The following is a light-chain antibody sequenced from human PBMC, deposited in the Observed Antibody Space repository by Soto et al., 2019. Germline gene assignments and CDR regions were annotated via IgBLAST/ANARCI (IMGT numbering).Light chain of an antibody. Sequence: EIVLTQSPATLSLSPGERATLSCRASQSITRYLAWYQQRPGQAPRLLIFDASNRATGIPARFSGSGSGTDFTLTISSLEPEDFAVYYCQQRSSWPLTFGGGTKVEI. V-gene: IGKV3-11*01. CDR1: QSITRY. CDR3: QQRSSWPLT. J-gene: IGKJ4*01. CDR2: DAS.